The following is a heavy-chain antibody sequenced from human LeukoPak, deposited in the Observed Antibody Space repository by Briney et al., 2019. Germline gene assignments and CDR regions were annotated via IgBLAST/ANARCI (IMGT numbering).Heavy chain of an antibody. CDR1: GFPLRSYW. D-gene: IGHD5-24*01. J-gene: IGHJ4*02. CDR2: IKQDGSEK. Sequence: GGSLRLSCAASGFPLRSYWMSWVRQAPGKGLEWVANIKQDGSEKYYVDSVKGRFTISRDNAKNTLYLQMNSLRAEDTAVYYCAKDLGRWLQLEYYFDYWGQGTLVTVSS. CDR3: AKDLGRWLQLEYYFDY. V-gene: IGHV3-7*01.